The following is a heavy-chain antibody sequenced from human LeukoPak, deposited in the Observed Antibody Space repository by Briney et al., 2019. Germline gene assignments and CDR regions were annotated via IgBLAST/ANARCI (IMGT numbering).Heavy chain of an antibody. CDR3: ARVSGSFGATMVRGVIIRGTFDY. Sequence: GGSLRLSCAASGFTFSSYWMSWVRQAPGKGLEWVANIKQDGSEKYYVDSVKGRFTISRDNAKNSLYLQMNSLRAEDTAVYYCARVSGSFGATMVRGVIIRGTFDYWGQGTLVTVSS. CDR1: GFTFSSYW. V-gene: IGHV3-7*01. J-gene: IGHJ4*02. CDR2: IKQDGSEK. D-gene: IGHD3-10*01.